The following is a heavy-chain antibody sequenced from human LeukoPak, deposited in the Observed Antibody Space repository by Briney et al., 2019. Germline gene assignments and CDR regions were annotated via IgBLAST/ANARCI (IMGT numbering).Heavy chain of an antibody. CDR1: GGSVSSSSYY. V-gene: IGHV4-39*01. J-gene: IGHJ4*02. CDR3: ARHRGGSSPSVFDS. CDR2: VYYSGST. D-gene: IGHD2-15*01. Sequence: PSETLSLTCTASGGSVSSSSYYWGWIRQPPGKGLEWIGSVYYSGSTYYNPSLKSRVTISVDTSKNQFSLKMSSVTAADTTLFYCARHRGGSSPSVFDSWGQGTLVTVSS.